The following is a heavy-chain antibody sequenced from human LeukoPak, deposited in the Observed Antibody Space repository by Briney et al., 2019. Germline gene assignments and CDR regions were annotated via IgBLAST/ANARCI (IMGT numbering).Heavy chain of an antibody. CDR3: ASTLGVQGNNYYDSSGYPNPFDY. V-gene: IGHV4-34*01. D-gene: IGHD3-22*01. CDR1: GGSFSGYY. Sequence: SETLSLTCAVYGGSFSGYYWSWIRQPPGKGLEWIGEINHSGSTNYNPSLKSRVTISVDTSKNQFSLKLSSVTAADTAVYYCASTLGVQGNNYYDSSGYPNPFDYWGQGTLVTVSS. CDR2: INHSGST. J-gene: IGHJ4*02.